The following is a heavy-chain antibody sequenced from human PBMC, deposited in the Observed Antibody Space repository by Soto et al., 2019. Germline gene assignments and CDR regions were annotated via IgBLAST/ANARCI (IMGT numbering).Heavy chain of an antibody. CDR2: IIPILGIA. J-gene: IGHJ6*02. V-gene: IGHV1-69*02. CDR1: GGTFSSYT. Sequence: QVQLVQSGAEVKKPGSSVKVSCKASGGTFSSYTISWVRQAPGQGLEWMGRIIPILGIANYAQKFQGRVTITADKSTSTAYMELSSLRSEDTAVYYCARLVGYSYGRNPAHSYCMDVWGQGTTVTVSS. CDR3: ARLVGYSYGRNPAHSYCMDV. D-gene: IGHD5-18*01.